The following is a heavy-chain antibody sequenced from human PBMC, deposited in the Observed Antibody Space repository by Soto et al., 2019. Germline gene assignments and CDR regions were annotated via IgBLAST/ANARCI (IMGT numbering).Heavy chain of an antibody. CDR2: SYYRSKWYN. Sequence: PSQTLSLTCAVSGDSVSSNTVAWNWIRQSPSRGLEWLGRSYYRSKWYNDYAVSVKSRITINPDTSKNQFSLQLNSVTPEDTAVYYCAREKWDAAGGINWFDPWGQGTLVTVSS. D-gene: IGHD6-13*01. V-gene: IGHV6-1*01. CDR1: GDSVSSNTVA. CDR3: AREKWDAAGGINWFDP. J-gene: IGHJ5*02.